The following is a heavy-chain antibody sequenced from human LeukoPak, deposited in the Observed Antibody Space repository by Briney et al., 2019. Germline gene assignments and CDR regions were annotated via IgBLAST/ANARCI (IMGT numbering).Heavy chain of an antibody. J-gene: IGHJ4*02. CDR2: ISAYNGNT. D-gene: IGHD3-22*01. Sequence: ASVKVSCKASGYTFTSYGISWVRQAPGQGLEWMGWISAYNGNTNYAQKLQGRVTMTTDTSTSTAYMELRSLRSDDTAVYYCARYHAYYDSSGSYQTPLEYWGQGTLVTVSS. CDR1: GYTFTSYG. CDR3: ARYHAYYDSSGSYQTPLEY. V-gene: IGHV1-18*01.